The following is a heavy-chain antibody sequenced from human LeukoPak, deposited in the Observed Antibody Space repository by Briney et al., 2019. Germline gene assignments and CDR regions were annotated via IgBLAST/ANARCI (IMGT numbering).Heavy chain of an antibody. CDR3: ARGTRYCSGGSCVYYGMDV. D-gene: IGHD2-15*01. V-gene: IGHV3-7*01. J-gene: IGHJ6*04. Sequence: GGSLRLSCAASGFTFSNYWMSWVRQAPGKGLEWVASIRPDGSEDYYMDSVKGRFTISRDNAENSLYLQMNSLRAEDTAVYYCARGTRYCSGGSCVYYGMDVWGKGTTVTVSS. CDR2: IRPDGSED. CDR1: GFTFSNYW.